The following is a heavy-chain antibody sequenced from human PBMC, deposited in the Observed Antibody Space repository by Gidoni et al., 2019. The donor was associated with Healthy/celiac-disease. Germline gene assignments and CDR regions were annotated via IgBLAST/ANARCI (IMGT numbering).Heavy chain of an antibody. CDR1: GFTFSSYA. J-gene: IGHJ5*02. Sequence: EVQLLESGGGLVQPGGSLSLSCAASGFTFSSYAMSWVRQAPGKGLEWVSAISGSGGSTYYADSVKGRFTISRDNSKNTLYLQMNSLRAEDTAVYYCAKDKGRGGAVAPWGQGTLVTVSS. D-gene: IGHD6-19*01. CDR3: AKDKGRGGAVAP. CDR2: ISGSGGST. V-gene: IGHV3-23*01.